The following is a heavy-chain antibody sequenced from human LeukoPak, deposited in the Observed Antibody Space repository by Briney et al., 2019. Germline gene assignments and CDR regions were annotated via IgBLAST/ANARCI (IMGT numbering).Heavy chain of an antibody. J-gene: IGHJ4*02. V-gene: IGHV1-18*01. Sequence: GASVKVSCKASGYTFTSYGISWVRQAPGQGLEWMGWISAYNGNTNYAQKLQGRVTMTTDTSSSTAYMELRSLRSDDTAVYYCAREGYSSGWYGTYDYWGQGTLVTVSS. CDR1: GYTFTSYG. D-gene: IGHD6-19*01. CDR3: AREGYSSGWYGTYDY. CDR2: ISAYNGNT.